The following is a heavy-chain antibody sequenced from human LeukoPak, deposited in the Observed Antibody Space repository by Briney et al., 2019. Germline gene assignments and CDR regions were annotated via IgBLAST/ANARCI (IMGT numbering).Heavy chain of an antibody. V-gene: IGHV3-7*01. CDR2: INQDGSEK. CDR1: GFTFSSSW. J-gene: IGHJ4*02. CDR3: ARVVWGQLTYFFDY. D-gene: IGHD3-16*01. Sequence: GGSLRLSCAASGFTFSSSWMSWVRQAPGKGLEWVANINQDGSEKWYVDSVKGRFTISRDNAKNSLYLQMNSLRAEDTAVYYCARVVWGQLTYFFDYWGQGTLVTVSS.